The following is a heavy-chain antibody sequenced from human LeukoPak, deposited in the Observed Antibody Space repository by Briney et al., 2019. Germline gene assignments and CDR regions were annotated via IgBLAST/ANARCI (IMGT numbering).Heavy chain of an antibody. Sequence: PSETLSLTCSVSGGSIGLYHWSWIRRPPGKGLEWIGYIYYNGSTKYNPSLKSRVTMSVDTSKKQFSLNLASVTAADTAVYYCARDRAAGSDWLDPWGQGTLVTVSS. CDR1: GGSIGLYH. CDR2: IYYNGST. D-gene: IGHD3-10*01. V-gene: IGHV4-59*01. CDR3: ARDRAAGSDWLDP. J-gene: IGHJ5*02.